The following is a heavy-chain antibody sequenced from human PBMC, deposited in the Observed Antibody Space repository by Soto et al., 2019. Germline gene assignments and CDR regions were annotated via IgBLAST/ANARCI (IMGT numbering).Heavy chain of an antibody. CDR2: IRDSGDT. D-gene: IGHD3-10*01. J-gene: IGHJ6*02. V-gene: IGHV4-59*08. Sequence: QVQLQESGPGLVKPSETLSLICSDSGGSISSHNWGWIRLPPGKGLEWIGYIRDSGDTSYNPSLNSRVHMSLDTSKTEFSLKLTSVTAADTAVYYCVRQGFGALHGLVDVWGQGTTVTVSS. CDR3: VRQGFGALHGLVDV. CDR1: GGSISSHN.